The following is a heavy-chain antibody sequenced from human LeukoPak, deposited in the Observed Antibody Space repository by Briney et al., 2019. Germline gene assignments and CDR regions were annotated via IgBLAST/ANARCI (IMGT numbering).Heavy chain of an antibody. Sequence: ASLKLSCKASGYTFTSYYIDWVRQAPGQGLEWMGVINPSGGSTRYAQKFQGRVTMTGDPSTRTVYMELSSLTSDDTGVYYCARGTTDAYWGQGTPVTVSS. D-gene: IGHD1-1*01. J-gene: IGHJ4*02. CDR3: ARGTTDAY. CDR2: INPSGGST. V-gene: IGHV1-46*01. CDR1: GYTFTSYY.